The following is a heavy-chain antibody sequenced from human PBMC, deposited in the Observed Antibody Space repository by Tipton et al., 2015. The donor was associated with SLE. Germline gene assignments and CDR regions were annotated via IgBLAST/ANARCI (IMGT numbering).Heavy chain of an antibody. J-gene: IGHJ4*02. CDR3: ARGGGYSGS. Sequence: TLSLTCTVSGGSISSGVYYWSWVRQPPGKGLEWIGYIYYSGSTYSNPSLKSRVTISVDTSKNQFSLKLSSVTAADTAVYYCARGGGYSGSWGQGTLVTVSS. CDR1: GGSISSGVYY. CDR2: IYYSGST. D-gene: IGHD5-12*01. V-gene: IGHV4-30-2*03.